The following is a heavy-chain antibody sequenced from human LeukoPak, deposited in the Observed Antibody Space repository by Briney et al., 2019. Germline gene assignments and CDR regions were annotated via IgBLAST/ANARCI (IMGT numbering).Heavy chain of an antibody. J-gene: IGHJ3*02. CDR2: ISSSRNNI. D-gene: IGHD3-3*01. CDR3: AREQFFAFDI. Sequence: PGGSLRLSCAASGFTFSSYSMNWVRQAPGKGREWVSYISSSRNNIYYADSVKGRFTISRDNAKNSLYLQMYSVRDEDTAVYDCAREQFFAFDIWGQGTMVAVSS. CDR1: GFTFSSYS. V-gene: IGHV3-48*02.